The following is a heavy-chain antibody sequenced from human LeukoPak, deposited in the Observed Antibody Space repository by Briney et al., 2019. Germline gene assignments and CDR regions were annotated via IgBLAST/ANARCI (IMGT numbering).Heavy chain of an antibody. Sequence: GESLKISCKGSGYSFTSYWISWMRQMPGKGLEWMGRIDPSDSYTNYSPSFQGHVTISADKSISTAYLQWSSLKASDTAMYYCARWGITMVRGDDYNWFDPWGQGTLVTVSS. CDR3: ARWGITMVRGDDYNWFDP. J-gene: IGHJ5*02. CDR2: IDPSDSYT. D-gene: IGHD3-10*01. CDR1: GYSFTSYW. V-gene: IGHV5-10-1*01.